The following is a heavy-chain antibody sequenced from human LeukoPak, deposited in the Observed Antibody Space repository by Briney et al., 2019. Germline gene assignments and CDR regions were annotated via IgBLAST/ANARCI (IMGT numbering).Heavy chain of an antibody. D-gene: IGHD2-15*01. J-gene: IGHJ4*02. Sequence: SETLSLTCAVSGGSISSGDYYWPWIRQPPGKGLEWVGYIYHSGNTYYNPSRKSRLTISLDTSKNQFSLRLSSVTAADTAVYFCARLNSGGCYDYWGQGTLVSVSS. V-gene: IGHV4-30-4*01. CDR2: IYHSGNT. CDR1: GGSISSGDYY. CDR3: ARLNSGGCYDY.